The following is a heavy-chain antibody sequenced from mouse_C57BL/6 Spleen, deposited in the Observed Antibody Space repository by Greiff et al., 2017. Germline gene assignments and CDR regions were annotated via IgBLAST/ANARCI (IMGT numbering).Heavy chain of an antibody. Sequence: VQLQQSGTVLARPGASVKMSCKTSGYTFTSYWMHWVKQRPGQGLEWIGAIYPGNSDTSYNQKFKGKAKLTAVTSASTAYMELSSLTNEDSAVYYCTRRWVYYDYDDGFAYWGQGTLVTVSA. D-gene: IGHD2-4*01. V-gene: IGHV1-5*01. CDR3: TRRWVYYDYDDGFAY. J-gene: IGHJ3*01. CDR1: GYTFTSYW. CDR2: IYPGNSDT.